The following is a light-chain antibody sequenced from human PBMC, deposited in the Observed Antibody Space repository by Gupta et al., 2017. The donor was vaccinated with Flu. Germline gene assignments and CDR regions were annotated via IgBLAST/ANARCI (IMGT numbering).Light chain of an antibody. CDR3: QVWDSSSDHRV. Sequence: SSVLTQPPSVSVAPGQTARITCGGNSIGSKSVHWYQQKPGQAPVLVVYDDSDRPSGIAERFSGSNSGNTATLTISRVEAGDEADYYCQVWDSSSDHRVFGGGTKLTVL. J-gene: IGLJ2*01. CDR1: SIGSKS. V-gene: IGLV3-21*02. CDR2: DDS.